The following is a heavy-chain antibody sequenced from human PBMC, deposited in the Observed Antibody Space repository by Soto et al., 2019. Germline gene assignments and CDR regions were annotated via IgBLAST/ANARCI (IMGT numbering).Heavy chain of an antibody. J-gene: IGHJ4*01. CDR2: FIYGGPT. Sequence: SETLSLTCSVSGDSITNSIYYWGWIRQSPVKGLVWIGSFIYGGPTYYSLSLESRVSISADTSKNQFSLRSNSVTAADTAIYLCPPHKSNTSLATSSFFVDWGHGALVTVSS. V-gene: IGHV4-39*01. CDR1: GDSITNSIYY. D-gene: IGHD2-21*01. CDR3: PPHKSNTSLATSSFFVD.